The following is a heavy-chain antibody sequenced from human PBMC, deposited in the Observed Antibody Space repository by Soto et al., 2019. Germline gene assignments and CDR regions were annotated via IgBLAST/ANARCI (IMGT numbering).Heavy chain of an antibody. CDR1: GGSISSGGYY. J-gene: IGHJ4*02. V-gene: IGHV4-31*03. CDR2: IYYSGST. CDR3: ARNLRAALAPGLFDY. Sequence: SETLSLTCTVSGGSISSGGYYWSWIRQHPGKGLEWIGYIYYSGSTYYNPSLKSRVTISVDTSKNQFSLKLSSVTAADTAVYYCARNLRAALAPGLFDYWGQGTLVTVSS. D-gene: IGHD6-6*01.